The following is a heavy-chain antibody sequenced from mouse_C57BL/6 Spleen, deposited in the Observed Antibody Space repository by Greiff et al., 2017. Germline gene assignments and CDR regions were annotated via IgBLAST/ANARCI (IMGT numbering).Heavy chain of an antibody. CDR3: AREGAQATGFAY. V-gene: IGHV1-55*01. CDR2: IYPGSGST. CDR1: GYTFTSYW. Sequence: VQLQQPGAELVKPGASVKMSCKASGYTFTSYWITWVKQRPGQGLEWIGDIYPGSGSTNYNEKFKSKATLTVDTSSSTAYMQLSSLTSEDSAVYYCAREGAQATGFAYWGQGTLVTVSA. J-gene: IGHJ3*01. D-gene: IGHD3-2*02.